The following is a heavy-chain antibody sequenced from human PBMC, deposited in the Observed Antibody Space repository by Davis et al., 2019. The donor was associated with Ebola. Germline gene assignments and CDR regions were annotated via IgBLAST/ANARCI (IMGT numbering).Heavy chain of an antibody. CDR2: IKQDGSEK. D-gene: IGHD3-10*02. CDR1: GFTFSSYW. V-gene: IGHV3-7*01. Sequence: GESLKISCAASGFTFSSYWMSWVRQAPGKGLEWVANIKQDGSEKYYADSVKGRFTISRDNSKNTLYLQMNSLRAEDTAVYYCAKDPYMFRATASYFDYWGQGTLVTVSS. J-gene: IGHJ4*02. CDR3: AKDPYMFRATASYFDY.